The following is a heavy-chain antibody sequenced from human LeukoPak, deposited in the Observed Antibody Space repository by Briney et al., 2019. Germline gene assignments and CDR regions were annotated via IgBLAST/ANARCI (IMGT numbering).Heavy chain of an antibody. Sequence: GGSLRLSCAASGFTFGDYYMSWIRQAPGKGLEWLSYIPTSGSAIYYADSVKGRFTISRDNAKNSLYLQMNSLRAEDTAMYFCAREGRCSRTSCYATYYYMDVWGRGTTVTVSS. CDR3: AREGRCSRTSCYATYYYMDV. D-gene: IGHD2-2*01. CDR2: IPTSGSAI. J-gene: IGHJ6*03. CDR1: GFTFGDYY. V-gene: IGHV3-11*04.